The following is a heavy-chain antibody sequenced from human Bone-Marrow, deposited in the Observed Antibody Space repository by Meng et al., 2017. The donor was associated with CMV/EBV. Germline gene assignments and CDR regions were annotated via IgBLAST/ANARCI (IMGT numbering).Heavy chain of an antibody. Sequence: GESLKISCAASGFTFSSYWMNWVRQAPGKGLEWVANIKQDGSEKYYVDSLKGRFTISRDNAKNSLYLQMNSLRAEDTAVYYCARRRGSYSSAYWGQGTLVTVSS. D-gene: IGHD1-26*01. CDR1: GFTFSSYW. CDR2: IKQDGSEK. CDR3: ARRRGSYSSAY. J-gene: IGHJ4*02. V-gene: IGHV3-7*01.